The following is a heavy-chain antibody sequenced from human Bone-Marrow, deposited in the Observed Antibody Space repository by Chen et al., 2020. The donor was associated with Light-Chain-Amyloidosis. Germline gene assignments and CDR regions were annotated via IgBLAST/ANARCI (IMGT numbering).Heavy chain of an antibody. CDR2: ISYDANRD. J-gene: IGHJ4*02. CDR1: GFTFSSYC. V-gene: IGHV3-30*18. Sequence: QVQLVESGGGVVQPGRSLRLSCVASGFTFSSYCIFWVRQAPGKGLEWVALISYDANRDFYADSVKGRFTVSRDNSKNTLYLQMNSLRIEDTAVYYCAKARLYSGSYWGIVDYWGQGTLVTVSS. D-gene: IGHD1-26*01. CDR3: AKARLYSGSYWGIVDY.